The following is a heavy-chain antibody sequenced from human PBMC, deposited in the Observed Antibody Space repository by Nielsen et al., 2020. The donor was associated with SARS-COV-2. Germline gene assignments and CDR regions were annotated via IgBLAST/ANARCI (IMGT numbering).Heavy chain of an antibody. V-gene: IGHV4-34*01. J-gene: IGHJ4*02. Sequence: SATLSLTCAVYGGSFSGYYWSWIRQPPGKGLEWIGSIYYSGSTYYNPSLKSRVTISVDTSKNQFSLKLSSVTAADTAVYYCASLYSPSDYWGQGTLVTVSS. D-gene: IGHD5-12*01. CDR3: ASLYSPSDY. CDR2: IYYSGST. CDR1: GGSFSGYY.